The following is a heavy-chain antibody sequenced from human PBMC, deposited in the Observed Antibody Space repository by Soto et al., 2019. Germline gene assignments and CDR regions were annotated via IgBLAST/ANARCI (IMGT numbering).Heavy chain of an antibody. Sequence: EVQLLESGGGLVQPGGSLRLSCAASGFTFSTYAMNWVRQAPGKGLEWVLGISGSGGHTYYTDSVKGRFTISRDNSKNTLYLQMNSLRAEDTAVYYCAKGLGAWFGELPDYWGQGTLVTVSS. CDR1: GFTFSTYA. CDR2: ISGSGGHT. J-gene: IGHJ4*02. D-gene: IGHD3-10*01. V-gene: IGHV3-23*01. CDR3: AKGLGAWFGELPDY.